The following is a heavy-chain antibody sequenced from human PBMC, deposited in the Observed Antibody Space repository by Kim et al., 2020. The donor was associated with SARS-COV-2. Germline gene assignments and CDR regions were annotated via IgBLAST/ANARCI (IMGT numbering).Heavy chain of an antibody. CDR1: GYTFTSYG. V-gene: IGHV1-18*01. CDR2: ISAYNGNT. D-gene: IGHD3-10*01. Sequence: ASVKVSCKASGYTFTSYGISWVRQAPGQGLEWMGWISAYNGNTNYAQKLQGRVTMTTDTSTSTAYMELRSLRSDDTAVYYCARDLAWPRWFGELPADYWGQGTLVTVSS. J-gene: IGHJ4*02. CDR3: ARDLAWPRWFGELPADY.